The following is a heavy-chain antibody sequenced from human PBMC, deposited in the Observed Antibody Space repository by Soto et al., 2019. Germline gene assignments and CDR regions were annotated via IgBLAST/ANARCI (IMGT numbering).Heavy chain of an antibody. Sequence: PSETLSLTCTVSGGSISSYYWSWNRQPAGKGLEWIGRIYTSGSTNYNPSLKSRVTMSVDTSKNQFSLKLSSVTAADTAVYYCAREGAYYYDSSGYYHTRGWFDPWGQGTLVTVSS. J-gene: IGHJ5*02. V-gene: IGHV4-4*07. CDR2: IYTSGST. CDR3: AREGAYYYDSSGYYHTRGWFDP. D-gene: IGHD3-22*01. CDR1: GGSISSYY.